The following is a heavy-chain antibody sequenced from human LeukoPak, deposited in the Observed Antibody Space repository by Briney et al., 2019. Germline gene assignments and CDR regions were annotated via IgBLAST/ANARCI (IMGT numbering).Heavy chain of an antibody. V-gene: IGHV1-46*01. Sequence: ASVKVSCKASGYTSTSYYMHWVRQAPGQGLEWMGIINPSGGSTSYAQKFQGRVTMTRDTSTSTVYMELSSLRSEDTAVYYCARDLYYGSGKLAFDIWGQGTMVTVSS. J-gene: IGHJ3*02. CDR3: ARDLYYGSGKLAFDI. CDR2: INPSGGST. CDR1: GYTSTSYY. D-gene: IGHD3-10*01.